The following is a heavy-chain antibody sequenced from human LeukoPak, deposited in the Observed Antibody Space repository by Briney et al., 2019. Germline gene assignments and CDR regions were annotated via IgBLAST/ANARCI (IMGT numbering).Heavy chain of an antibody. CDR3: ARVKVRYFDWAPIDY. CDR1: GFTFSSYG. CDR2: IWYGGSNK. Sequence: GGSLRLSCAASGFTFSSYGMHWVRQAPGKGLEWVAVIWYGGSNKYYADSVKGRFTISRDNSKNTLYLQMNSLRAEDTAVYYCARVKVRYFDWAPIDYWGQGTLATVSS. V-gene: IGHV3-33*01. D-gene: IGHD3-9*01. J-gene: IGHJ4*02.